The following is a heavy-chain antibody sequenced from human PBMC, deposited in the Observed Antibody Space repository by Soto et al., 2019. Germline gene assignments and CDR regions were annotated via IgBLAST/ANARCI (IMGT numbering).Heavy chain of an antibody. D-gene: IGHD3-16*02. V-gene: IGHV1-69*04. CDR3: ARDSITFGGVIVDDAFDI. CDR2: IIPILGIA. CDR1: GGTFSSYT. Sequence: SVKVSCKASGGTFSSYTISWVRQAPGQGLEWMGRIIPILGIASYAQKFQGRVAITADKSTSTAYMDLSSLRSEDTAVYYCARDSITFGGVIVDDAFDIWGQGTMVTVSS. J-gene: IGHJ3*02.